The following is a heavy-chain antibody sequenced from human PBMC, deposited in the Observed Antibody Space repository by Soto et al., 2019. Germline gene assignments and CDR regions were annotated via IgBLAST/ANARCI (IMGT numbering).Heavy chain of an antibody. CDR1: GGSISSYY. J-gene: IGHJ4*02. D-gene: IGHD5-12*01. V-gene: IGHV4-59*01. Sequence: QVQLQESGPGLVKPSETLSLTCTVSGGSISSYYWSWIRQPPGKGLEWIGYIYYSGSTNYNPSLKSRVTISVDTSKNQFSLKLSSVTAADTAVYYCANSREYSDYVLGYFDYWGQGTLVTVSS. CDR2: IYYSGST. CDR3: ANSREYSDYVLGYFDY.